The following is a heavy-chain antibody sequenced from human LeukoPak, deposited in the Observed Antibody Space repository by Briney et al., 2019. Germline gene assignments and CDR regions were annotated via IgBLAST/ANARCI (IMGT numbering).Heavy chain of an antibody. CDR1: GGSFSGYY. Sequence: SETLSLTCAVYGGSFSGYYWSWIRQPPGKGLECIGEINHSGSTNYNPSLKSRVTISVDTSKNQFSLKLSSVTAADTAVYYCARWNYDILTGYPHYFDYWGQGTLVTVSS. D-gene: IGHD3-9*01. V-gene: IGHV4-34*01. CDR3: ARWNYDILTGYPHYFDY. CDR2: INHSGST. J-gene: IGHJ4*02.